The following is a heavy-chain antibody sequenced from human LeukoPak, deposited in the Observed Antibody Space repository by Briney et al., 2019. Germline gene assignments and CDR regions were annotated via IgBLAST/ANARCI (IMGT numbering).Heavy chain of an antibody. CDR1: GFTFSSYW. CDR3: AREKIGSGYIYYYYGMDV. CDR2: IKQDGSEK. Sequence: PGGSLRLSCAASGFTFSSYWMSWVRQAPGKGLEWVANIKQDGSEKYYVDSVKGRFTISRDNAKNSLYLQMNSLRAEDTAVYYCAREKIGSGYIYYYYGMDVWGQGTTVTVSS. D-gene: IGHD5-18*01. J-gene: IGHJ6*02. V-gene: IGHV3-7*01.